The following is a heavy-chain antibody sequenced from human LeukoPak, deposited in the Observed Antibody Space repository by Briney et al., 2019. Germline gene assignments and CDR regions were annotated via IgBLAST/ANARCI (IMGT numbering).Heavy chain of an antibody. V-gene: IGHV1-46*01. CDR1: GYTFTGYY. CDR3: ARGSSRSPRDAFDI. J-gene: IGHJ3*02. Sequence: ASVKVSCKASGYTFTGYYMHWVRQAAGQGREWMGIISPSGSSTTYAQKFQGRVTMTRDMSTTTVYMELSSLRSEDTAVYYCARGSSRSPRDAFDIWGQGTMVSVSS. CDR2: ISPSGSST.